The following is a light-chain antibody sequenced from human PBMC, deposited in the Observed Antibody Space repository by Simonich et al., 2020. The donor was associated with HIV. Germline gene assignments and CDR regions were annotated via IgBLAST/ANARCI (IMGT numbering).Light chain of an antibody. CDR2: WAS. J-gene: IGKJ2*01. V-gene: IGKV4-1*01. Sequence: DIVMTQSPDSLAVSLGERATINCKSSQSVLYSSKNKNYLAWYQQKPGQPPKLLIYWASIRESGVPDRISGSGSGTDFTLTISSLQSEDFAVYYCQQYNYWPRTFGQGTKLEIK. CDR3: QQYNYWPRT. CDR1: QSVLYSSKNKNY.